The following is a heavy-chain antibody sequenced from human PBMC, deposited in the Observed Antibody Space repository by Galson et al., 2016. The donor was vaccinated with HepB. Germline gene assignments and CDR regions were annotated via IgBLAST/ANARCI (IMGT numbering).Heavy chain of an antibody. D-gene: IGHD6-13*01. CDR2: INPSGGST. CDR3: ARLAAAGTADY. CDR1: GYTFTSYY. Sequence: SVKVSCKASGYTFTSYYMHWVRQAPGRGLEWMGIINPSGGSTSYAQKFQGRVTMTRDTSTSTIYMELSSLRSEDTAVYYCARLAAAGTADYWGQGTLVTVSS. V-gene: IGHV1-46*01. J-gene: IGHJ4*02.